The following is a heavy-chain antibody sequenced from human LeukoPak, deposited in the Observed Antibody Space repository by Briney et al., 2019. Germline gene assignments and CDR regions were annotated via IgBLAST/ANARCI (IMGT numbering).Heavy chain of an antibody. Sequence: ASVKVSCKASGYTFTSYGISWVRQAPGQGLEWMGWISAYNGGTNYQGRVTMTRDTSISTAYMELSRLRSDDTAVYYCARVLKTRGYSGYAHTYWGQGTLVTVSS. D-gene: IGHD5-12*01. CDR1: GYTFTSYG. CDR3: ARVLKTRGYSGYAHTY. V-gene: IGHV1-18*01. CDR2: ISAYNGGT. J-gene: IGHJ4*02.